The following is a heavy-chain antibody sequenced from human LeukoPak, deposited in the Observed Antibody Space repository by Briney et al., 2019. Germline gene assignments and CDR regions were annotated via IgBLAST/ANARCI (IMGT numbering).Heavy chain of an antibody. CDR1: GFTFSSYE. D-gene: IGHD1-26*01. V-gene: IGHV3-48*03. J-gene: IGHJ3*02. Sequence: PGGSLRLSCAASGFTFSSYEMNWVRQAPGKGLEWVSYISSSGSTIYYAASVKGRFTISRDNAKNSLYLQMNSLRAEDTAVYYCAKEIRDRERVVEATPPAFDIWGQGTMVTVSS. CDR3: AKEIRDRERVVEATPPAFDI. CDR2: ISSSGSTI.